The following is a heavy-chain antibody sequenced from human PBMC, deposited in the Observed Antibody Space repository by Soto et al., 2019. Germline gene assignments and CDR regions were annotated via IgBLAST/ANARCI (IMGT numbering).Heavy chain of an antibody. J-gene: IGHJ6*02. CDR3: ARAIGYCSGDSCPHTYYYMDV. CDR1: GYTFTGYY. V-gene: IGHV1-2*04. CDR2: INPNSGGT. Sequence: QVQLVQSGAEVKKPGASVKVSCKASGYTFTGYYMHWVRQAPGQGLEWMGWINPNSGGTNYGQKFQGCVNITRDTSISTAYMELSRLTSDDTSVYYCARAIGYCSGDSCPHTYYYMDVWGQGTTVTVFS. D-gene: IGHD2-15*01.